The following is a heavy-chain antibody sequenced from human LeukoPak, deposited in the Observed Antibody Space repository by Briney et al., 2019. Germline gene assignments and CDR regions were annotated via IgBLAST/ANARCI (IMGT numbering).Heavy chain of an antibody. CDR2: INPNSGGT. V-gene: IGHV1-2*02. CDR3: ARDLTSGYYGFLY. D-gene: IGHD3-22*01. Sequence: ASVKVSCEASGYTFTGYYMHWVRQAPGQGLEWMGWINPNSGGTNYAQKFQGRVTMTRDTSISTAYMELSRLRSDDTAVYYCARDLTSGYYGFLYWGQGTLVTVSS. CDR1: GYTFTGYY. J-gene: IGHJ4*02.